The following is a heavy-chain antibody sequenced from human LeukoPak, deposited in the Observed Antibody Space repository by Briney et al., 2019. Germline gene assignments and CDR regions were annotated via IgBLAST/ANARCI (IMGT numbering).Heavy chain of an antibody. V-gene: IGHV3-9*01. D-gene: IGHD3-22*01. CDR1: GFTFDDYG. CDR2: ISWNSGGI. CDR3: TKGGFSSDWLGDY. J-gene: IGHJ4*02. Sequence: GGSLRLSCAASGFTFDDYGMHWVRQTPGKGLEWVSGISWNSGGIAYADFVEGRFTISRDNARNSLYLQMNSLRAEDTALYYCTKGGFSSDWLGDYWGQGTLVTVSS.